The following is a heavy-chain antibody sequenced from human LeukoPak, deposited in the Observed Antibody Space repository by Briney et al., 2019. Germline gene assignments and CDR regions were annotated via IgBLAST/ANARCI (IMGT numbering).Heavy chain of an antibody. D-gene: IGHD4-11*01. J-gene: IGHJ6*03. Sequence: KTSETLSLTCTVSGGSINSTSYYWGWIRQPPGKGLEWIGNIYYSGSTYYNPSLRSRVTISVDTSKNQFSLKLSSVIAADTAVYYCASGAYSYYYMDVWGKGTTVTISS. CDR1: GGSINSTSYY. V-gene: IGHV4-39*07. CDR3: ASGAYSYYYMDV. CDR2: IYYSGST.